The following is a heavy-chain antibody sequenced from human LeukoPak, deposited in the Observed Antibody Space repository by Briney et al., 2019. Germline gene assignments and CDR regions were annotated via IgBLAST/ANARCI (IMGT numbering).Heavy chain of an antibody. J-gene: IGHJ4*02. CDR1: GYTFTGYY. Sequence: GASVTVSCKASGYTFTGYYMHWVRQAPGQGLEWMGWINPNSGGTNYAQKFQGRVTMTRDTSISTAYMELSRLRSDDTAVYYCARDSSGYSGFDYWGQGTLVTVSS. CDR2: INPNSGGT. D-gene: IGHD3-22*01. CDR3: ARDSSGYSGFDY. V-gene: IGHV1-2*02.